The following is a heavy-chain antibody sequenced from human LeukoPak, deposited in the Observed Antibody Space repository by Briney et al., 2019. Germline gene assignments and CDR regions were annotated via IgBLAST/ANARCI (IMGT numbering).Heavy chain of an antibody. J-gene: IGHJ4*02. D-gene: IGHD3-22*01. V-gene: IGHV3-30*04. Sequence: PGRSLRLSCAASGFTFSHYAMHWVRQAPGKGLEWVAVISYDGSNKYYADSVKGRFTISRDNSKNTLYLQMNSLRAEDTAVYYCAKYSHDSSGSYDYWGQGTLVTVSS. CDR3: AKYSHDSSGSYDY. CDR1: GFTFSHYA. CDR2: ISYDGSNK.